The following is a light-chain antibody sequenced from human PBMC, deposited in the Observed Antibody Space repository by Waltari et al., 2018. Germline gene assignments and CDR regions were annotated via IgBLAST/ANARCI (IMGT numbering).Light chain of an antibody. V-gene: IGKV3-15*01. Sequence: ETVMTQSPATLYVSPGERVTVSCSASQFVSSNLAWYQQKPGQAPRLLIFDASIRATGSPARFRGSGTGTEFTLTISNMQSEDFAIYYCQQYNDWPPSTFGQGTKLDIK. CDR2: DAS. CDR1: QFVSSN. CDR3: QQYNDWPPST. J-gene: IGKJ2*01.